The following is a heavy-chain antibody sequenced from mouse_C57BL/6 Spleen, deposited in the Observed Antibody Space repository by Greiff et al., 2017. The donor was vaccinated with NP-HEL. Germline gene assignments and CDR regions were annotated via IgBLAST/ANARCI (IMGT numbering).Heavy chain of an antibody. CDR2: ISSGSSTI. J-gene: IGHJ4*01. CDR1: GFTFSDYG. Sequence: DVMLVESGGGLVKPGGSLKLSCAASGFTFSDYGMHWVRQAPEKGLEWVAYISSGSSTIYYADTVKGRFTISRDNAKNTLFLQMTSLRSEDTAMYYCAGANAMDYWGQGTSVTVSS. CDR3: AGANAMDY. V-gene: IGHV5-17*01.